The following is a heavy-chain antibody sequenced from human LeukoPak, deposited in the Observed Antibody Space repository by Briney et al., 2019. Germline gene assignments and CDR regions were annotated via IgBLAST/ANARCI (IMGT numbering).Heavy chain of an antibody. J-gene: IGHJ5*02. CDR1: GGSISSYY. D-gene: IGHD3-10*01. Sequence: SETLSLTCTVSGGSISSYYWSWIRQPAGKGLEWIGRIHTSGSTNYNPSLKSRVTMSVDTSKNQFSLKLSSVTAADTAVYYCARDGMVRGASYNWFDPWGQGTLVTVSS. CDR2: IHTSGST. V-gene: IGHV4-4*07. CDR3: ARDGMVRGASYNWFDP.